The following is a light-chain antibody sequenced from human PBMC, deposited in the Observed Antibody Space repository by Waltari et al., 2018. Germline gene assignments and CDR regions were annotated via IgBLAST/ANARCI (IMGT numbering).Light chain of an antibody. CDR1: QSISNW. Sequence: DIQMTQSPSTLSASVGERFTITCRASQSISNWLVWYQQKPGKAPKLLIYKASTLESGVPSRFSGSGSGTEFTLTISSLQPDDFATYYCQQYNSYSLLTFGGGTKVEIK. J-gene: IGKJ4*01. CDR2: KAS. CDR3: QQYNSYSLLT. V-gene: IGKV1-5*03.